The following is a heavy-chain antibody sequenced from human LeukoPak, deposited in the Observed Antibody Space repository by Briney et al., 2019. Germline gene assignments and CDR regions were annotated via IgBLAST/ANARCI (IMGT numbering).Heavy chain of an antibody. V-gene: IGHV3-23*01. D-gene: IGHD4-11*01. CDR2: VRGSGSDT. J-gene: IGHJ4*02. Sequence: TGGSLRLSCAASGFTFSTYAMSWVRQAPGKGLEWVSAVRGSGSDTYYADSVRGRFTISRDNSKNTPYLQMDRLRAEDTAIYFCAKTSRRSSNYDSPYDYWGQGTLVTVSS. CDR3: AKTSRRSSNYDSPYDY. CDR1: GFTFSTYA.